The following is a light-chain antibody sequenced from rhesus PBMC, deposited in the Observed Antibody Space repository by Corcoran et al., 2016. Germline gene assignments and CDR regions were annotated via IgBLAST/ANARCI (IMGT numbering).Light chain of an antibody. CDR2: AAT. Sequence: DIQMTQSPSSLSTSVGDTVTITCRESQGICSYLSWFQQKPGKAPQFLIYAATTLQRGVPSRFSGSGSRTDFTLTISSLQPEDFAVYYCLQHNSYPYSFGQGTKVEIK. V-gene: IGKV1-28*03. CDR3: LQHNSYPYS. CDR1: QGICSY. J-gene: IGKJ2*01.